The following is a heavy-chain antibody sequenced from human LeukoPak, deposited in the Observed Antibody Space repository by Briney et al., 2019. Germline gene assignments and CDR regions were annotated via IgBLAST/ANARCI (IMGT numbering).Heavy chain of an antibody. D-gene: IGHD2-8*01. CDR1: XFTFXXXX. J-gene: IGHJ3*02. CDR2: XYIGGST. V-gene: IGHV3-66*01. CDR3: AKDSDVYGIESPDALHI. Sequence: SXFTFXXXXMSXXXXXXXXXXXXXSXXYIGGSTYYADSVRGRFTTSRDNSKNTLHLQMDSLRAEDTAVYYCAKDSDVYGIESPDALHIWGQGTMVTVSS.